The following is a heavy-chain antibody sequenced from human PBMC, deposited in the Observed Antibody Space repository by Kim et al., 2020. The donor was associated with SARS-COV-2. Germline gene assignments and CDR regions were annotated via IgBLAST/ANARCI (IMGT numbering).Heavy chain of an antibody. CDR1: GYSISSGYY. V-gene: IGHV4-38-2*02. Sequence: SETLSLTCTVSGYSISSGYYWGWIRQPPGKGLEWIGSIYHSGSTYYNPSLKSRVTISVDTSKNQFSLKLSSVTAADTAVYYCARDDGPYYYDSSGYYYG. CDR2: IYHSGST. CDR3: ARDDGPYYYDSSGYYYG. D-gene: IGHD3-22*01. J-gene: IGHJ6*01.